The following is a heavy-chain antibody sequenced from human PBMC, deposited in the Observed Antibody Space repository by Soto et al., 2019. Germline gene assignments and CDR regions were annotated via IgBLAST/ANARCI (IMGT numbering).Heavy chain of an antibody. V-gene: IGHV3-74*01. CDR1: GFTLSDYW. CDR2: INSDGSIT. D-gene: IGHD3-10*01. CDR3: VVFSDRGG. J-gene: IGHJ4*02. Sequence: EVQLVESGGGLVRPGGSLRLSCAASGFTLSDYWMHWVRQAPGKGPVWVSRINSDGSITTYADSVKGRFTISRDNAKNTLYLEMNSLRAEDTAVYYCVVFSDRGGWGQGTLVTVSS.